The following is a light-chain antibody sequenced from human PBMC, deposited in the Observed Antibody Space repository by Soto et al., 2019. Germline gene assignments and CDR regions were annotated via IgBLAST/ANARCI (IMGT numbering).Light chain of an antibody. CDR2: SNT. CDR1: SSNIGAGYD. J-gene: IGLJ2*01. Sequence: QLVLTQPPSVYGAPGQRVTISCTGTSSNIGAGYDVHWYQQLPGIAPKLLIYSNTNRPSGVPDRFSGSKSGTSASLAITGLQTEDEADYYCQSYDSSLIGSVFGGGTKLTVL. CDR3: QSYDSSLIGSV. V-gene: IGLV1-40*01.